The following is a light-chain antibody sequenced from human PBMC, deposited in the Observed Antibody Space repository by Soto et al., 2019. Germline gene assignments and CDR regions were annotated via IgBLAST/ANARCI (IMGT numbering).Light chain of an antibody. CDR1: QSISTY. CDR3: QQSYGTPWT. CDR2: AAS. Sequence: DIQMTQSPSSLSTSVGDRVTITCRASQSISTYLNWYQQKPGKAPKLLIYAASSLQSGVPSRFSGSGSGTDFTLTISSLQPEDFATYFFQQSYGTPWTFGQGSKVEI. V-gene: IGKV1-39*01. J-gene: IGKJ1*01.